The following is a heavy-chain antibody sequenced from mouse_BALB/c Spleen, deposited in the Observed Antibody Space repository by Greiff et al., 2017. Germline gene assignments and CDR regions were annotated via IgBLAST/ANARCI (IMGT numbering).Heavy chain of an antibody. Sequence: EVKVEESGGGLVQPGGSLRLSCATSGFTFTDYYMSWVRQPPGKALEWLGFIRNKANGYTTEYSASVKGRFTISRDNSQSILYLQMNTLRAEDSATYYCARDYDGYYLYAMDYWGQGTSVTVSS. CDR2: IRNKANGYTT. CDR1: GFTFTDYY. D-gene: IGHD2-3*01. J-gene: IGHJ4*01. CDR3: ARDYDGYYLYAMDY. V-gene: IGHV7-3*02.